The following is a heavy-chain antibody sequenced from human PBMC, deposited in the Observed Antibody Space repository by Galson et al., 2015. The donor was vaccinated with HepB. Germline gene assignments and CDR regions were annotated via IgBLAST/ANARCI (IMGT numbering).Heavy chain of an antibody. Sequence: TLSLTCTVSGGSISSSSYYWGWIRQPPGKGLEWIGSIYYSGSTYYNPSLKSRVTISVDTSKNQFSLKLSSVTAADTTVYYCARQYCGGDCYVDLNWFDPWGQGTLVTVSS. CDR1: GGSISSSSYY. CDR3: ARQYCGGDCYVDLNWFDP. V-gene: IGHV4-39*01. D-gene: IGHD2-21*01. J-gene: IGHJ5*02. CDR2: IYYSGST.